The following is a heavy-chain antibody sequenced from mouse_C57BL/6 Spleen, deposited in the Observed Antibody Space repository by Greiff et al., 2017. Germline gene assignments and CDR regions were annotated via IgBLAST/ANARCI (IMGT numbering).Heavy chain of an antibody. V-gene: IGHV1-62-2*01. CDR1: GYTFTEYT. J-gene: IGHJ3*01. CDR2: FYPGSGSI. Sequence: VQLQQSGAELVKPGASVQLSCKASGYTFTEYTIHWVKQRSGQGLEWIGWFYPGSGSITYNEKFKDKATLTANTSSSTVYMELSRLTSEDSAVYFCTRHEETYYDFAWFAYWGQGTLVTVSA. D-gene: IGHD2-4*01. CDR3: TRHEETYYDFAWFAY.